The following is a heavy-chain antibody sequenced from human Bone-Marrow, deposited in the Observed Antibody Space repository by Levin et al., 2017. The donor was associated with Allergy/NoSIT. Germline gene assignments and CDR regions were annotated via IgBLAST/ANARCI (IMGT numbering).Heavy chain of an antibody. CDR3: ARDLSGYDF. Sequence: SETLSLSCSVSGASTSRYCWSWIRQPPGKRLEWIGYICSSGGTNYNPSLKSRVTMSIDTSKNQFSLRLTSLSAADTAVYYCARDLSGYDFWGQGILVTVSS. CDR1: GASTSRYC. CDR2: ICSSGGT. D-gene: IGHD5-12*01. V-gene: IGHV4-59*01. J-gene: IGHJ4*02.